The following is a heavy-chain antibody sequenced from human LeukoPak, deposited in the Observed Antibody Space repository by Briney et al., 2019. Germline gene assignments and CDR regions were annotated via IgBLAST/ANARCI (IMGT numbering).Heavy chain of an antibody. J-gene: IGHJ4*02. V-gene: IGHV4-31*03. CDR1: GGSITSGGSY. Sequence: PSETLSLTCTVSGGSITSGGSYWSWIRQHPGKGLEWIGYIYYSGSTYYNPSLKSRVTISVDTSKNQFSLKLSSVTAADTAVYYGGGGWIRFASWGRGPLATV. D-gene: IGHD5-18*01. CDR3: GGGWIRFAS. CDR2: IYYSGST.